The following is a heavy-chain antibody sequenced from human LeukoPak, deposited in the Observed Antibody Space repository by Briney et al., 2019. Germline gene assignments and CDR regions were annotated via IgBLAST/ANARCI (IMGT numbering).Heavy chain of an antibody. Sequence: GASVKVSCKASGYTFTGYYMHWVRQAPGQGLEWMGIINPSGGSTSYAQKFQGRVTMTRDTSTSTVYMELSSLRSEDTAVYYCARGDYDILTGYRFDPWGQGTLVTVSS. V-gene: IGHV1-46*01. CDR1: GYTFTGYY. CDR3: ARGDYDILTGYRFDP. D-gene: IGHD3-9*01. J-gene: IGHJ5*02. CDR2: INPSGGST.